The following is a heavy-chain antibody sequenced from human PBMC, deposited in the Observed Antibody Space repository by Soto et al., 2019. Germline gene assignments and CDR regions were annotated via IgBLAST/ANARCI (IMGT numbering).Heavy chain of an antibody. CDR1: GGSISSGGYY. D-gene: IGHD3-22*01. Sequence: QVQLQESGPGLVKPSQTLSLTCTVSGGSISSGGYYWSWIRQHPGKGLEWIGYIYYSGSTYYNPSLKSRVTISLDTSKNQFSLKLSSVTAADTAVYYCAGYDSSGYSHPIKFDYWGQGTLVTGSS. J-gene: IGHJ4*02. CDR2: IYYSGST. CDR3: AGYDSSGYSHPIKFDY. V-gene: IGHV4-31*03.